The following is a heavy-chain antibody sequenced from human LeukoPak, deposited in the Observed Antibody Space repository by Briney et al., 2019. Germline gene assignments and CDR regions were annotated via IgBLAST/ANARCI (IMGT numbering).Heavy chain of an antibody. CDR2: ISGSGDST. CDR3: ARAYSAGYFDY. V-gene: IGHV3-23*01. J-gene: IGHJ4*02. Sequence: GGTLRLSCAASGFTFSNYGMSWVRQAPGKGLEWVSSISGSGDSTYYADSVKGRFTISRDNSKNTLYLQMNSLRAEDTAVYYCARAYSAGYFDYWGQGTLVTVSS. CDR1: GFTFSNYG. D-gene: IGHD6-13*01.